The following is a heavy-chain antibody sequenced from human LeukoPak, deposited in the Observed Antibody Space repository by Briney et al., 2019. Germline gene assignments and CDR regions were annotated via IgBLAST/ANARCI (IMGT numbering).Heavy chain of an antibody. J-gene: IGHJ3*02. CDR2: ISGSGSST. D-gene: IGHD3-22*01. CDR1: GFTFSDYY. CDR3: AKAKITLIVVANPNSGALDI. Sequence: GGSLRLSCAASGFTFSDYYMSWIRQAPGKGLEWVSGISGSGSSTYSADSVKGRFTISRDNSNNTLYLQMNSLRAEDTALYYCAKAKITLIVVANPNSGALDIWGQGTMVTVSS. V-gene: IGHV3-23*01.